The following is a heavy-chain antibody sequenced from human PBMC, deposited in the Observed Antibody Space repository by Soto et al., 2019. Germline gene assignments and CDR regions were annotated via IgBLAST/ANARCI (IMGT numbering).Heavy chain of an antibody. CDR2: IYYSGST. V-gene: IGHV4-31*03. CDR1: GGSISSGGYY. J-gene: IGHJ6*04. D-gene: IGHD2-21*01. CDR3: AASCVGCGGFNYYGMDV. Sequence: PSETLSLTCTVSGGSISSGGYYWSWIRQHPGKGLEWIGYIYYSGSTYYNPSLKSRVTISVDTSKNQFSLKLSSVTAADTAVYYCAASCVGCGGFNYYGMDVWGKGTTVTVSS.